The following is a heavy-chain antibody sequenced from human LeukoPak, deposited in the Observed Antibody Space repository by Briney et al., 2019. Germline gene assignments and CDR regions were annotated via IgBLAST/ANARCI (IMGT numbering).Heavy chain of an antibody. CDR1: GYTFSNFG. J-gene: IGHJ6*02. V-gene: IGHV1-18*01. CDR3: ARAEDPALVNVGDYYYYGMDV. CDR2: ISAYNGNT. Sequence: ASVKVSCKASGYTFSNFGITWVRQAPGQGLECMGRISAYNGNTKYTQIFQGRVTMTTDASTSTAYMELRSLRSDDTAVYYCARAEDPALVNVGDYYYYGMDVWGQGTTVTVSS. D-gene: IGHD5-18*01.